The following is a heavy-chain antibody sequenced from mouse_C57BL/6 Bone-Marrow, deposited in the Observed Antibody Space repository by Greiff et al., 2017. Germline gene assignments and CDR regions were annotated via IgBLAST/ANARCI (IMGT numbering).Heavy chain of an antibody. Sequence: EVMLVESGGGLVKPGGSLKLSCAASGFTFSSYAMSWVRQTPEKRLEWVATISDGGSYTYYPDNLKGRFTISRDNAKNNLYLQMSHLKSEDTAMYYCARDHSNYYAMDYWGQGTSVTVSS. V-gene: IGHV5-4*01. CDR1: GFTFSSYA. D-gene: IGHD2-5*01. CDR3: ARDHSNYYAMDY. CDR2: ISDGGSYT. J-gene: IGHJ4*01.